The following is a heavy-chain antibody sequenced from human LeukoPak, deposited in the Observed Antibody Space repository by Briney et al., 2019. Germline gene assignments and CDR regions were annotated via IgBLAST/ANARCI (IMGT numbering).Heavy chain of an antibody. V-gene: IGHV3-30*03. CDR3: ASYRPSSSWYI. D-gene: IGHD6-13*01. CDR1: GFTFSNYG. Sequence: GGSLRLSCAASGFTFSNYGVHWVRQAPGKGLEWVAHISYDGGNKHCADSVKGRFTISRDNSKNTVYLQMDSLRAEDTAVYYCASYRPSSSWYIWGQGTLVTVSS. J-gene: IGHJ4*02. CDR2: ISYDGGNK.